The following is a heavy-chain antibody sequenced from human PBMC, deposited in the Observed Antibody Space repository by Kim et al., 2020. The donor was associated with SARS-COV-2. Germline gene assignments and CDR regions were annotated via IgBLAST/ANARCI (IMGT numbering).Heavy chain of an antibody. D-gene: IGHD2-2*01. CDR3: GRLDWYCSSTSCYDY. V-gene: IGHV4-59*01. CDR2: IYYSGST. Sequence: SETLSLTCTVSGGSISSYYWSWIRQPPGKGLEWIGYIYYSGSTNYNPSLKSRVTISVDTSKNQFSLKLSSVTAADTAVYYCGRLDWYCSSTSCYDYWGQG. J-gene: IGHJ4*02. CDR1: GGSISSYY.